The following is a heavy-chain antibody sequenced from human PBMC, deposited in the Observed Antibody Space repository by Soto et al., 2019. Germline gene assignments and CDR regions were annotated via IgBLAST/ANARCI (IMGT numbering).Heavy chain of an antibody. CDR2: IYYSGST. Sequence: SETLSLTCTVSGGSISSSSYYWGWIRQPPGKGLEWIGSIYYSGSTYYNPSLKSRVTISVDTSKNQFSLKLSSVTAADTAVYYCARIVGATAGHFDYWGQGTLVTVSS. CDR1: GGSISSSSYY. V-gene: IGHV4-39*01. D-gene: IGHD1-26*01. CDR3: ARIVGATAGHFDY. J-gene: IGHJ4*02.